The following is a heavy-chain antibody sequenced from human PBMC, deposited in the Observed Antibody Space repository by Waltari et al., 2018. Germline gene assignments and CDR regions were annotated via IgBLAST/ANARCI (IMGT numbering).Heavy chain of an antibody. Sequence: QVQLQESGLGLVKPSQTLSLTCSVPGGSISNGSYYWLWIRKPAGKGLEWIGRMYTSGSTNYNPSLKSRVTISVDTSKNQFSLKLSSVTAADTAVYYCAREGGSFPTIEAFDIWGQGTMVTVSS. CDR2: MYTSGST. D-gene: IGHD1-26*01. J-gene: IGHJ3*02. CDR1: GGSISNGSYY. CDR3: AREGGSFPTIEAFDI. V-gene: IGHV4-61*02.